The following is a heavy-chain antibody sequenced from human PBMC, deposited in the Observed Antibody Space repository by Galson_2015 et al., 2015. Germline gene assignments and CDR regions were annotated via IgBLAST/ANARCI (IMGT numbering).Heavy chain of an antibody. J-gene: IGHJ4*02. CDR3: ARDPFHGDGHFDY. CDR2: IWYDGSNK. Sequence: SLRLSCAASGFTFSSYGMHWVRQAPGKGLEWVAVIWYDGSNKYYADSVKGRFTISRDNSKNTLYLQMNSLRAEDTAVYYCARDPFHGDGHFDYWGQGTLVTVSS. V-gene: IGHV3-33*01. D-gene: IGHD4-17*01. CDR1: GFTFSSYG.